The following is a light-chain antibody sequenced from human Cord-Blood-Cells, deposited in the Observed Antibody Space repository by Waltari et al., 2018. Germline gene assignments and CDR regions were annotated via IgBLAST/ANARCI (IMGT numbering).Light chain of an antibody. J-gene: IGLJ3*02. CDR3: QAWDSSTAV. CDR1: KLGDKY. Sequence: SYELTQPPSVSVSPGQTASITCSGEKLGDKYACWYQQKPGQSPVLVIYQDSKRPSGIPERFSGSNSGNTATLTISGTQAMDEADYYRQAWDSSTAVFGGGTKLTVL. V-gene: IGLV3-1*01. CDR2: QDS.